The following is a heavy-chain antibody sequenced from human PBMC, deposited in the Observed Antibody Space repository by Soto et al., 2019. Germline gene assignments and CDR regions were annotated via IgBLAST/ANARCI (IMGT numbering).Heavy chain of an antibody. CDR1: GGSFSGYY. CDR3: ARYDFTRLPDY. V-gene: IGHV4-34*01. J-gene: IGHJ4*02. Sequence: QVQLQQWGAGLLKPSETLSLTCAVYGGSFSGYYWSWIRQPPGKGLEWIGEINHSGRTNYNPSLKSRVTISVDTSKNQFSLKLSSVTAADTAVYYCARYDFTRLPDYWCQGTLVTVSS. CDR2: INHSGRT. D-gene: IGHD3-3*01.